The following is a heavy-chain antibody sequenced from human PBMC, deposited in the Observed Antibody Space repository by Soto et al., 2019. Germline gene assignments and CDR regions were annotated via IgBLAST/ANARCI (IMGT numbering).Heavy chain of an antibody. D-gene: IGHD6-19*01. J-gene: IGHJ4*02. V-gene: IGHV1-8*01. CDR2: MNPSSGST. CDR3: ATGFLAVSLFY. CDR1: GYTFTNYD. Sequence: QVQLVQSGAEVKKPGASVRVSCKASGYTFTNYDINWVRQATGQGLEWMGWMNPSSGSTGYAQKFQGRLTMTRDTSINTAYMELSSLTSEDTAVYYCATGFLAVSLFYWGQGTLVTVSS.